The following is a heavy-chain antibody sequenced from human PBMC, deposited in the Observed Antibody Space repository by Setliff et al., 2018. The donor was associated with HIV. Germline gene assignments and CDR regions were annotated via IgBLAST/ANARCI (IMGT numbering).Heavy chain of an antibody. Sequence: ASVKVSCKASGYTFTSYDINWVRQATGQGLEWMGWMNPDSGNTGYAQKFQGRVTMTRNTSISTAYMELSSLRSEDTAVYYCARVPGITIFGVVSPGSYYYYGMDVWGQGTTVTVSS. D-gene: IGHD3-3*01. V-gene: IGHV1-8*02. J-gene: IGHJ6*02. CDR1: GYTFTSYD. CDR2: MNPDSGNT. CDR3: ARVPGITIFGVVSPGSYYYYGMDV.